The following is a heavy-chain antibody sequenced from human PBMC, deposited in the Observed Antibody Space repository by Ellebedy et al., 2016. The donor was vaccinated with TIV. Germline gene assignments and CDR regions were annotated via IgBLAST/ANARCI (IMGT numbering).Heavy chain of an antibody. CDR1: GGTFSSYA. CDR3: ARDLSGIVGAGDAFDI. J-gene: IGHJ3*02. V-gene: IGHV1-2*02. CDR2: INPNSGGT. Sequence: ASVKVSXXASGGTFSSYAISWVRQAPGQGLEWMGWINPNSGGTNYAQKFQGRVTMTRDTSISTAYMELSRLRSDDTAVYYCARDLSGIVGAGDAFDIWGQGTMVTVSS. D-gene: IGHD1-26*01.